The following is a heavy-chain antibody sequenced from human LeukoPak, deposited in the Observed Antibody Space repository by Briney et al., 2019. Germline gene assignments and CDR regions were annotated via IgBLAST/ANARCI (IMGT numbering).Heavy chain of an antibody. D-gene: IGHD2/OR15-2a*01. Sequence: GGSLRLSCAASGFTFSDAWMHWVRQAPGKGLVWVSRIRSDGSDTRYAESVKGRFTISRDNAKNTLYLQMNSLRAEDTAVYYCARDWFHAIDYWGQGTLVTVSS. CDR1: GFTFSDAW. V-gene: IGHV3-74*01. J-gene: IGHJ4*02. CDR3: ARDWFHAIDY. CDR2: IRSDGSDT.